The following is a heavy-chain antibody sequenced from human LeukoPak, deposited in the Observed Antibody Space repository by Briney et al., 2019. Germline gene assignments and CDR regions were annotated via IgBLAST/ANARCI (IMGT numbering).Heavy chain of an antibody. CDR2: ITGSGGFT. D-gene: IGHD3-16*02. CDR3: ARDRGVWGSYRYTSFDY. V-gene: IGHV3-23*01. Sequence: PGGSLRLSCAASGFPFSTYAMNWVRQAPGKGLEWVSVITGSGGFTQYADSVKGRFTISRDNSKNTLYLQMNSLRAEDTAVYYCARDRGVWGSYRYTSFDYWGQGTLVTVSS. CDR1: GFPFSTYA. J-gene: IGHJ4*02.